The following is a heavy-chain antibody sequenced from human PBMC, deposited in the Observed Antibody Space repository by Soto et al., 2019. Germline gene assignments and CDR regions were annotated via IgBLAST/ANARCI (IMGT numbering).Heavy chain of an antibody. J-gene: IGHJ4*03. CDR1: GDSMSSYY. D-gene: IGHD2-15*01. CDR2: ISATGTT. CDR3: AGEQSGAANF. Sequence: QLQLQESGPGLVEPSETLSLTCSVSGDSMSSYYWGWFRQSAEKGLEWIGRISATGTTSYIPSLKSRITLLVVTSYSQFCLILKFLTAADTAVSFCAGEQSGAANFWGQGTLVTVS. V-gene: IGHV4-4*07.